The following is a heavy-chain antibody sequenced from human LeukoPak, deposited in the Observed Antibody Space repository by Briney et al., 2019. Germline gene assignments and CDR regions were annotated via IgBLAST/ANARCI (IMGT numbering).Heavy chain of an antibody. CDR3: ARDQYSSTWYRGAFDV. V-gene: IGHV3-74*01. Sequence: PGGSLRLSCAASGFTFTTSWMHWFRQAPGKGLVWVSRIESDGTSTTYAGSVKGRFTISRDNAKNTLYLQMNSLRAEDTAVYYCARDQYSSTWYRGAFDVWGRGTMVSVSS. J-gene: IGHJ3*01. CDR1: GFTFTTSW. D-gene: IGHD6-13*01. CDR2: IESDGTST.